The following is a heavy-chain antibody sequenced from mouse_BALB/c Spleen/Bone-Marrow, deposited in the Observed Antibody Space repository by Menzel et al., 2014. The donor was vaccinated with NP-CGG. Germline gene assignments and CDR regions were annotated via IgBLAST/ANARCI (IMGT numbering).Heavy chain of an antibody. CDR3: ARSGDSSGYGFAY. V-gene: IGHV1S56*01. Sequence: QVQLKESGPELVKPGALVKISCKASGYTFTSYDINWVKQRPGQGLEWIGWIYPGGGSTKYNENFKGKATLTADKSSSTAYMQLSSLTSENSAVYFCARSGDSSGYGFAYWGQGTLVTVSA. CDR1: GYTFTSYD. D-gene: IGHD3-2*01. J-gene: IGHJ3*01. CDR2: IYPGGGST.